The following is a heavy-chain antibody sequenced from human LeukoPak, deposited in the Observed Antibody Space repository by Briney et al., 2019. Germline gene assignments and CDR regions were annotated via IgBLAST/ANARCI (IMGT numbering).Heavy chain of an antibody. CDR1: GYSISSGDY. Sequence: ETLSHTCAVSGYSISSGDYWGWIRPPPGKGLKGIKCIDHSGSTYYNPSLKSLVTISVDTFKIQFSLKLFSLTAGATAVYYCARDSVAGNYYYYYMDVWGKGTTVTVS. V-gene: IGHV4-38-2*02. CDR3: ARDSVAGNYYYYYMDV. CDR2: IDHSGST. J-gene: IGHJ6*03. D-gene: IGHD6-19*01.